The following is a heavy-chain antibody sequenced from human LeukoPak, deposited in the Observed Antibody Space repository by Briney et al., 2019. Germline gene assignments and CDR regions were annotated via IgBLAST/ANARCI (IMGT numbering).Heavy chain of an antibody. CDR3: ARGTPMATNYYFDY. J-gene: IGHJ4*02. D-gene: IGHD5-18*01. V-gene: IGHV4-34*01. CDR1: GGSFSDYY. CDR2: INHSGST. Sequence: SETLSLTCAVYGGSFSDYYWSWIRQPPGKGLEWIGEINHSGSTNYNPPLKSRVTISVGTSKNQFSLKLSSVTAADTAVYYCARGTPMATNYYFDYWGQGTLVTVSS.